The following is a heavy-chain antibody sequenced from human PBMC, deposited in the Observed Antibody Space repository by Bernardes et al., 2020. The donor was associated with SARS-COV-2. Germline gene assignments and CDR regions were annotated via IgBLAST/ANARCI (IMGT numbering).Heavy chain of an antibody. V-gene: IGHV3-21*04. CDR1: GFSFSTYT. CDR2: ISSSSAYI. Sequence: GGSLRLSRAASGFSFSTYTMTWVRQAPGKGLEWVASISSSSAYIYYLDSVKGRFTVSRDNAKNSLYLQMNSLRAEDTAVYYCARDRMRVPGGMHPFWGQGTLVTVSS. CDR3: ARDRMRVPGGMHPF. J-gene: IGHJ4*01. D-gene: IGHD2-15*01.